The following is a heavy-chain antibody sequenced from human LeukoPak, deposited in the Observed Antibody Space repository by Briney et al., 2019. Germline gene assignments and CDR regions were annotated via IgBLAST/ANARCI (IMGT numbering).Heavy chain of an antibody. V-gene: IGHV4-59*08. CDR1: GTSFNMYY. CDR3: AKQSWSLFDP. Sequence: SETLSLTCIVSGTSFNMYYWSWIRQPPGKALEWIGFVHYTGGTSYAPSLRGRVTISLDTSKNQFSLRLTSVTAADTAVYYCAKQSWSLFDPCGQGTLVTVSS. J-gene: IGHJ5*02. CDR2: VHYTGGT.